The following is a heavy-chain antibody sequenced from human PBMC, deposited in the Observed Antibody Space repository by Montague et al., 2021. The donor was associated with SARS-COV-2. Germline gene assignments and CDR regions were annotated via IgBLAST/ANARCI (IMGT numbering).Heavy chain of an antibody. CDR2: IYPSDSNT. CDR1: GYSFSSYY. V-gene: IGHV5-51*01. CDR3: ARHGAAAGTPPYYNYGIDV. D-gene: IGHD6-13*01. Sequence: QSGAEVKKPGESLKISCKGSGYSFSSYYIGWVRQMPGKGLEWMGIIYPSDSNTRYSPSFQGQVTISVDKSITTAYSQWSSLKASDTAIYYCARHGAAAGTPPYYNYGIDVWGQGTTVTVSS. J-gene: IGHJ6*02.